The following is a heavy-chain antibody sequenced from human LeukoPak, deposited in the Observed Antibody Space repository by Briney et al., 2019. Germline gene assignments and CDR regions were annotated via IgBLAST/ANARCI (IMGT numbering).Heavy chain of an antibody. J-gene: IGHJ4*02. CDR3: ARRGYSLNFDY. CDR1: GGSISSYY. Sequence: SETLSLTCTVSGGSISSYYWSWIRQPPGKGLEWIGYIYYSGSTNYNPSLKSRVTISVDTSKNQFSLKLSSVTAADTAVYYCARRGYSLNFDYWGQGTLVTVSS. D-gene: IGHD4-11*01. V-gene: IGHV4-59*08. CDR2: IYYSGST.